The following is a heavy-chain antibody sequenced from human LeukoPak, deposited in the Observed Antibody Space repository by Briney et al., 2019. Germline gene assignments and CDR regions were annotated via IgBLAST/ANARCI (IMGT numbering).Heavy chain of an antibody. V-gene: IGHV1-8*01. CDR2: MNPNSGNA. J-gene: IGHJ6*02. D-gene: IGHD3-22*01. Sequence: ASVKVSCKASGYTFTSYDINWVRQVTGQGLEWMGWMNPNSGNAGYAQKFQGRVTMTRNTSISTAYMELSSLRSEDTAVYYCARVLYYYDSSGYYYSYYYYYGMDVWGQGTTVTVSS. CDR1: GYTFTSYD. CDR3: ARVLYYYDSSGYYYSYYYYYGMDV.